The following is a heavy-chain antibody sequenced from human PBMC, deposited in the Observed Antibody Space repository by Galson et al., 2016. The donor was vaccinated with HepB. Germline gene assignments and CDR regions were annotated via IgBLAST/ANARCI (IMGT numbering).Heavy chain of an antibody. V-gene: IGHV3-48*02. CDR1: GLTFSSYN. Sequence: SLRLSCAVSGLTFSSYNMNWVRQAPGKGLEWVSHISSRTRTTYYADSVKGRFTISRDNAKNSLYLQMNSLRDEDTAVYYCASQWAAVDYWGQGTLVTVSS. CDR3: ASQWAAVDY. CDR2: ISSRTRTT. J-gene: IGHJ4*02. D-gene: IGHD2-8*01.